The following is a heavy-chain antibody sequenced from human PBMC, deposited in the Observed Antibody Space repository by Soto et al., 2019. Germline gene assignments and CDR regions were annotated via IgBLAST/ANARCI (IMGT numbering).Heavy chain of an antibody. CDR3: ARHGYNYGGGYFDY. D-gene: IGHD5-18*01. CDR2: IYSGGST. Sequence: EVQLVESGGGLVQPGVSLRLSCAAYGVTVSSNYMSWVRQAPGKGLEWVSVIYSGGSTYYADSVKGRFTISRDNSKNTLYLQMNSLRAEDTAVYYCARHGYNYGGGYFDYWGQGTLVTVSS. J-gene: IGHJ4*02. V-gene: IGHV3-66*04. CDR1: GVTVSSNY.